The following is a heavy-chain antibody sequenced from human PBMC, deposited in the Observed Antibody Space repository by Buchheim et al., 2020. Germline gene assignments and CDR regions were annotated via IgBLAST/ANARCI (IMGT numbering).Heavy chain of an antibody. CDR2: IYTSGST. CDR3: ARFRYGSGSYYNDY. CDR1: GGSISSGSYY. D-gene: IGHD3-10*01. V-gene: IGHV4-61*02. Sequence: QVQLQESGPGLVKPSQTLSLTCTVSGGSISSGSYYWSWIRQPAGKGLEWIGRIYTSGSTNYNPSLKSRVTISVDTSKNQFSLKLSSVTAADTAVYYCARFRYGSGSYYNDYWDQGTL. J-gene: IGHJ4*02.